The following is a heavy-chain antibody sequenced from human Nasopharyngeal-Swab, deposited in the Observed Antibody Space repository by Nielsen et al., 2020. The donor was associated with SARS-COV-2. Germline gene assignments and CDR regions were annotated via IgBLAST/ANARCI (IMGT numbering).Heavy chain of an antibody. D-gene: IGHD2-2*01. Sequence: SVKVSCKASGYTFNNYYIHWVRQAPGQGLEWMGMINPGSGGTTHAQKFQGRVTMTRDTSTSTVFMDLSSLRSEDTAVYYCARRGRCSGSSCDMDVWGQGTTVTVSS. CDR2: INPGSGGT. CDR1: GYTFNNYY. CDR3: ARRGRCSGSSCDMDV. J-gene: IGHJ6*02. V-gene: IGHV1-46*02.